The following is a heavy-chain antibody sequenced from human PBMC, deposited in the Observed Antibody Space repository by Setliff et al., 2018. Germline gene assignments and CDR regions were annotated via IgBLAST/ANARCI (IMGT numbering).Heavy chain of an antibody. CDR2: INHSGST. Sequence: SETLSLTCAVYGGSFSGYYWSWIRQPPGKGLEWIGEINHSGSTNYNPSLKSRVTISVXXXKNXXXXXXXXXXXXXXXXXXXXXXXIRITMIVVPTGGAFDIWGQGTMVTVSS. J-gene: IGHJ3*02. V-gene: IGHV4-34*01. CDR3: XXXXIRITMIVVPTGGAFDI. CDR1: GGSFSGYY. D-gene: IGHD3-22*01.